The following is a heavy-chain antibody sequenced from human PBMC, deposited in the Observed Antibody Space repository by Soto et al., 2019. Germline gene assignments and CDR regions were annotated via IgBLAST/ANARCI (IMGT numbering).Heavy chain of an antibody. J-gene: IGHJ6*02. D-gene: IGHD3-3*01. CDR2: IYPGDSDT. Sequence: RESLKISCKGSGYSFTSYWIGWVRQMPGKGLEWMGIIYPGDSDTRYSPSFQGQVTISADKSISTAYLQWSSLKASDTAMYYCARHAYDFWSGHPNPRYYYGMDVWGQGTTVTVS. CDR1: GYSFTSYW. CDR3: ARHAYDFWSGHPNPRYYYGMDV. V-gene: IGHV5-51*01.